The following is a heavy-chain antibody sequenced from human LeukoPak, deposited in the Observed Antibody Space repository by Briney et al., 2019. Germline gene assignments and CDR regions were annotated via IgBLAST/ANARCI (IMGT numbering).Heavy chain of an antibody. CDR2: ISSSSSYI. CDR1: GFTFSSYS. CDR3: ARDQTVRGVPPYYFDY. D-gene: IGHD3-10*01. V-gene: IGHV3-21*01. Sequence: PGGSPRLSCAASGFTFSSYSMNWVRQAPGKGLEWVSPISSSSSYIYYADSVKGRFTISRDNAKNSLYLQMNSLRAEDTAVYYCARDQTVRGVPPYYFDYWGQGTLVTVSS. J-gene: IGHJ4*02.